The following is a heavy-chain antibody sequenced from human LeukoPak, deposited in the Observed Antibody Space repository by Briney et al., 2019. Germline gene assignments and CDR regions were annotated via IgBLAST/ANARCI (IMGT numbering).Heavy chain of an antibody. V-gene: IGHV6-1*01. CDR3: ARVPTMDRIAVAFDS. CDR2: TYYRSKWYT. Sequence: SQTLSLTCDISGDGVSSYTATWNWIRQSPSRGLEWLGRTYYRSKWYTDYAVSVKSRITINAETSKNQFSLRLNSVTPEDTAVYYCARVPTMDRIAVAFDSWGQGSLVTVSS. CDR1: GDGVSSYTAT. D-gene: IGHD6-19*01. J-gene: IGHJ4*02.